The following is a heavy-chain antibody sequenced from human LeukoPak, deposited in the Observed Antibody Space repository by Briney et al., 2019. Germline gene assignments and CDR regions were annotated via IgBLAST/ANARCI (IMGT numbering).Heavy chain of an antibody. Sequence: PSETLSLTCTVSGGSISSYYWSWIRQPPGKGLEWIGEINHSGSTNYNPSLKSRVTISVDTSKNQFSLKLSSVTAADTAVYYCARGVPRRAVAGTRFDYWGQGTLVTVSS. CDR1: GGSISSYY. V-gene: IGHV4-34*01. CDR3: ARGVPRRAVAGTRFDY. CDR2: INHSGST. D-gene: IGHD6-19*01. J-gene: IGHJ4*02.